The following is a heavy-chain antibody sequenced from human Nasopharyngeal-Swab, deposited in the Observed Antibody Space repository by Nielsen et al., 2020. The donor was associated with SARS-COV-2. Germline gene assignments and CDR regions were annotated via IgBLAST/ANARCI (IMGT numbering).Heavy chain of an antibody. D-gene: IGHD3-22*01. CDR3: ARVTPTLYDSSGYLFDY. V-gene: IGHV1-18*01. CDR1: GYTLTSYG. CDR2: ISAYNGNT. J-gene: IGHJ4*02. Sequence: ASVKVSCKASGYTLTSYGISWVRQAPGQGLEWMGWISAYNGNTNYAQKLQGRVTMTTDTSTSTAYMELRSLRSDDTAVYYCARVTPTLYDSSGYLFDYWGQGTLVTVSS.